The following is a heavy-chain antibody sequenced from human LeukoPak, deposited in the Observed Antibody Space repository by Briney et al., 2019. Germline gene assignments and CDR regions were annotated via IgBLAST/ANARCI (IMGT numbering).Heavy chain of an antibody. CDR3: ARGIDYYGSGSYYL. J-gene: IGHJ4*02. V-gene: IGHV4-38-2*02. D-gene: IGHD3-10*01. CDR2: IYHSGST. Sequence: SETLSLTCTVSGYSISSGYYWGWIRQPPGKGLEWIGSIYHSGSTYYNPSLKSRVTISVDTSKNQFSLKLSSVTAADTAVYYCARGIDYYGSGSYYLWGQGTLVTVSS. CDR1: GYSISSGYY.